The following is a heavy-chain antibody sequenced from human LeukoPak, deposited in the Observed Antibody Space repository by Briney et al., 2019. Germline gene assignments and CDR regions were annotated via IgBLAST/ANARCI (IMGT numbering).Heavy chain of an antibody. J-gene: IGHJ3*02. CDR3: ARVPRLGIPNDAFDI. CDR1: GFTFSSYA. D-gene: IGHD7-27*01. V-gene: IGHV1-69*04. Sequence: PGRSLRLSCAASGFTFSSYAISWVRQAPGQGLEWMGRIIPILGIANYAQKFQGRVTITADKSTSTAYMELSSLRSEDTAVYYCARVPRLGIPNDAFDIWGQGTMVTVSS. CDR2: IIPILGIA.